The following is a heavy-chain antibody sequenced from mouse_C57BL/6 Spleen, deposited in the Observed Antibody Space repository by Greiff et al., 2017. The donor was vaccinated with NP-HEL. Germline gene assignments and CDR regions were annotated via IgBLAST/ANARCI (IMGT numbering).Heavy chain of an antibody. D-gene: IGHD2-5*01. Sequence: EVKLMESGGGLVKPGGSLKLSCAASGFTFSSYAMSWVRQTPEKRLEWVATISDGGSYTYYPDNVKGRFTISRDNAKNNLYLQMSHLKSEDTAMYYCARGGYYSNLYAMDYWGQGTSVTVSS. CDR2: ISDGGSYT. CDR3: ARGGYYSNLYAMDY. CDR1: GFTFSSYA. J-gene: IGHJ4*01. V-gene: IGHV5-4*03.